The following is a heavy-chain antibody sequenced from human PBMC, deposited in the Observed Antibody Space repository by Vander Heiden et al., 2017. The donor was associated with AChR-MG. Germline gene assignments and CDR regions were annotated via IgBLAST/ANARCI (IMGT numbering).Heavy chain of an antibody. CDR3: AIGGYRSGYNLH. CDR1: GFTFSTYW. J-gene: IGHJ4*02. V-gene: IGHV3-7*01. Sequence: EVQLVASGGGLVQPGGSLRLSCAAYGFTFSTYWMTWVRQAPGKGLGWVANIKEDGSDKYYVDSVKGRFTISRDNAKNSVYLQMDSLRAEDTAVYYCAIGGYRSGYNLHWGQGTLVTVSS. CDR2: IKEDGSDK. D-gene: IGHD6-19*01.